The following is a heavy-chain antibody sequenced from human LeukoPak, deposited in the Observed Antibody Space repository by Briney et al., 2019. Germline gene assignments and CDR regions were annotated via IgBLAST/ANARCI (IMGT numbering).Heavy chain of an antibody. CDR1: GGTFSSYA. V-gene: IGHV1-69*06. Sequence: SVKVSCKASGGTFSSYAISWVRQAPGQGLEWMGGIIPIFGTANYAQKFQGRVTITADKSTSTAYMELSSLRSEDTAVYYCARDGAKIAAAGTFVYWGQGTLVTVSS. J-gene: IGHJ4*02. CDR2: IIPIFGTA. CDR3: ARDGAKIAAAGTFVY. D-gene: IGHD6-13*01.